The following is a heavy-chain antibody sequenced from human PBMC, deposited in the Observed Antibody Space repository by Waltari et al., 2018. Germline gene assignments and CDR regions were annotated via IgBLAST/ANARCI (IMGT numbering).Heavy chain of an antibody. Sequence: QLRLQESGPGLVKSSETLSLTCTVSGASISSSSYSWGWIRPPPGKGLDWIGNIFHTGGSYYTPPLKRRVNISVDTSKNQFSLRVNSMTAADTAVYYGAGLVGESIDFWGRGTLVTVSS. D-gene: IGHD3-10*01. J-gene: IGHJ4*02. CDR1: GASISSSSYS. V-gene: IGHV4-39*01. CDR3: AGLVGESIDF. CDR2: IFHTGGS.